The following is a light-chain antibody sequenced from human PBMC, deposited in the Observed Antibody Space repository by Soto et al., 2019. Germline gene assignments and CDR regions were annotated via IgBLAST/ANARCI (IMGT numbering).Light chain of an antibody. CDR2: LAS. J-gene: IGKJ1*01. CDR3: MQALQTPWT. CDR1: QSLLHSNGYNY. V-gene: IGKV2-28*01. Sequence: DIVMTQSPLPLPVTPGEPASISCRSSQSLLHSNGYNYLDWYLQKPGQSPQLLIYLASNRDSGVPDRFSGSGSGTDFTLKISRVEAEDVGVYYCMQALQTPWTFGLGTKVEI.